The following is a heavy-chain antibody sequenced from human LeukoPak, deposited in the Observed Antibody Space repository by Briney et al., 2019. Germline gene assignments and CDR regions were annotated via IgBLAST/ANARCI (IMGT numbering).Heavy chain of an antibody. D-gene: IGHD6-13*01. CDR1: GYTFTGYY. J-gene: IGHJ4*02. Sequence: ASVKVSCKASGYTFTGYYMHWVRQAPGQGLEWMGRINPNSGGTNYAQKFQGRVTMTRDTSISIAYMELSRLRSDDTAVYYCARDPAAAGTGVQDYWGQGTLVTVSS. CDR2: INPNSGGT. CDR3: ARDPAAAGTGVQDY. V-gene: IGHV1-2*06.